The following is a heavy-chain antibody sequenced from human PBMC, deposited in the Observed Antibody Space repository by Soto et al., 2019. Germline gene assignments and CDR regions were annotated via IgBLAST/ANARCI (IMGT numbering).Heavy chain of an antibody. CDR3: ARDSSGRGWFDP. V-gene: IGHV1-69*13. CDR1: GGTFSSYA. CDR2: IIPIFGTA. D-gene: IGHD6-19*01. Sequence: RASVKVSCKASGGTFSSYAISWVRQAPGQGLEWMGGIIPIFGTANYAQKFQGRVTITADESTSTAYMELSSLRSEDTAVYYCARDSSGRGWFDPWGQGTLVTVSS. J-gene: IGHJ5*02.